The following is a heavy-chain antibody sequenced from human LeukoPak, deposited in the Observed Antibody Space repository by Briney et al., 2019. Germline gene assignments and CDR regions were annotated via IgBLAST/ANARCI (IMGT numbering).Heavy chain of an antibody. J-gene: IGHJ6*02. D-gene: IGHD5-12*01. V-gene: IGHV1-8*01. CDR1: GYTFTSYD. CDR3: ARGWYSGYDGDYYYYYGMDV. Sequence: ASVKFFCKASGYTFTSYDINWVRQATGQGLEWMGWMNPNSGNTGYAQKFQGRVTMTRNTSISTAYMELSSLRSEDTAVYYCARGWYSGYDGDYYYYYGMDVWGQGTTVTVSS. CDR2: MNPNSGNT.